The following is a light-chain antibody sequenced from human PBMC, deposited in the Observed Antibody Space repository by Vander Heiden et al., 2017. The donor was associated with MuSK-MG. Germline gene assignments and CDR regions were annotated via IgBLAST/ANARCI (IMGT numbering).Light chain of an antibody. V-gene: IGLV7-46*01. CDR1: TGAVTSGHY. CDR2: DTS. J-gene: IGLJ3*02. CDR3: LLSYSGAVV. Sequence: AVVTQEPSLTVSTGGTVTLTCGSSTGAVTSGHYPYWFQQKPGQALMTRMYDTSNKPSWTPARFSGSLLGGKAVLTLSGAQAEDDSDDYCLLSYSGAVVFGGGTKLTVL.